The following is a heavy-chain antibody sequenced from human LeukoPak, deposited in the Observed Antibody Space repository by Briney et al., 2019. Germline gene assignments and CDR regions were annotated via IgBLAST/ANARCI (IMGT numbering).Heavy chain of an antibody. CDR1: GFSISSYY. V-gene: IGHV4-4*07. Sequence: PSETLSLTCTASGFSISSYYWSWIRQPAGKGLEWIGRIYTSGSTNYNPSFKSRVTMSVDTSKNQFSLKLSSVTAADTAVYYCARGGKEQQLVTWFDPWGQGTLVTVSS. CDR3: ARGGKEQQLVTWFDP. J-gene: IGHJ5*02. CDR2: IYTSGST. D-gene: IGHD6-13*01.